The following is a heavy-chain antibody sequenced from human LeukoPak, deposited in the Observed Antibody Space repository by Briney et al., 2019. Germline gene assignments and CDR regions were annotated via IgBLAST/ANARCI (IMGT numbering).Heavy chain of an antibody. CDR3: ARDRGSGSYLLPY. CDR2: IIPIFGTA. Sequence: ASVKVSCKASGGTFSSYTISWVRQAPGQGLEWMGGIIPIFGTANYAQKFQGRVTITADESTSTAYMELSSLRSEDTAVYYCARDRGSGSYLLPYWGQGTLVTVSS. J-gene: IGHJ4*02. V-gene: IGHV1-69*13. CDR1: GGTFSSYT. D-gene: IGHD3-10*01.